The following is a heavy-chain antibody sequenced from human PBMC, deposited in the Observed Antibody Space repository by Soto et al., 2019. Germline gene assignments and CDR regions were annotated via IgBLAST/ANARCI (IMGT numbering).Heavy chain of an antibody. CDR2: IYYSGST. D-gene: IGHD2-2*01. Sequence: QVQLQESGPGLVKPSQTLSLTCTVSGGSISSGGYYWSWIRQHPGKGLEWIGYIYYSGSTYYNPSLKSLVTISVDTSKNQFSLKLSSVTAADTAVYYCARDRGYCSSTSCAWYYYGMDVWGQGTTVTVSS. CDR1: GGSISSGGYY. V-gene: IGHV4-31*01. CDR3: ARDRGYCSSTSCAWYYYGMDV. J-gene: IGHJ6*02.